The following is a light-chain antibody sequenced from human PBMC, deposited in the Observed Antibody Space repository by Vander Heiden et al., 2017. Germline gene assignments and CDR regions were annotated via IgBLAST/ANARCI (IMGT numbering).Light chain of an antibody. J-gene: IGKJ3*01. CDR1: QSISSY. CDR2: AAS. V-gene: IGKV1-39*01. CDR3: QQSYSTPGT. Sequence: QMTQSPSSLSASVGDRVTITCRASQSISSYLNWYQQKPGKAPKFLIYAASSLQSGVPSRFSGSGSGTDFTLTISSLQPEDFATYYCQQSYSTPGTFGPGTKVDIK.